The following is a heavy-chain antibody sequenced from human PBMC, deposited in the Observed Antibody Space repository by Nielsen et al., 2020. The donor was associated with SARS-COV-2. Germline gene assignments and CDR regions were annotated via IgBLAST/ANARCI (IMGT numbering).Heavy chain of an antibody. D-gene: IGHD2-2*01. CDR2: IWYDGSNK. Sequence: GESLKISCAASGFTFSSYGMHWVRQAPGKGLEWVAVIWYDGSNKYYADSVKGRFTISRDNSKNTLYLQMNSLRAEDTAVYYCARDLKIGEVPAAMSWGQGTLVTVSS. CDR1: GFTFSSYG. V-gene: IGHV3-33*01. J-gene: IGHJ5*02. CDR3: ARDLKIGEVPAAMS.